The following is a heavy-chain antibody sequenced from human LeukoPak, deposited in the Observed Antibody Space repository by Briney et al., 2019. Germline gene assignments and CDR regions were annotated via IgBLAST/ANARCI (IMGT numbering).Heavy chain of an antibody. Sequence: GVSLRLSCAASGFTFGNHYMDWVRQAPGKGLEWVGRTKNKAESHITDYTASVKGRFFSSRDDSKNSLYLQMNSLQTDDTGIYYCARDTAAALDYWGQGILVTVSS. D-gene: IGHD6-13*01. CDR1: GFTFGNHY. CDR3: ARDTAAALDY. J-gene: IGHJ4*02. CDR2: TKNKAESHIT. V-gene: IGHV3-72*01.